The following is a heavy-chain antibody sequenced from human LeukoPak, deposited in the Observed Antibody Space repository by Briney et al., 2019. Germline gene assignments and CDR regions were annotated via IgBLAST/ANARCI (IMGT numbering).Heavy chain of an antibody. Sequence: GGSLRLSCAGSGFTFSTYWMSWVRQAPGKGLEWVGRIKSKTDGGTTDYAAPVKGRFTISRDDSKNTLYLQMNSLKTEDTAVYYCTTRRSTQSGYSYGWTTDYWGQGTLVTVSS. D-gene: IGHD5-18*01. CDR3: TTRRSTQSGYSYGWTTDY. CDR1: GFTFSTYW. V-gene: IGHV3-15*01. J-gene: IGHJ4*02. CDR2: IKSKTDGGTT.